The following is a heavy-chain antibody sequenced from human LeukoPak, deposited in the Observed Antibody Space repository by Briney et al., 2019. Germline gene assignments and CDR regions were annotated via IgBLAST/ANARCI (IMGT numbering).Heavy chain of an antibody. V-gene: IGHV3-23*01. CDR3: AKEWRRTTVSHAFDI. CDR1: GFTFSSSA. CDR2: ISGSGGSI. J-gene: IGHJ3*02. Sequence: GGSLRLSCAAPGFTFSSSALNWVRQAPGKGLEWVSGISGSGGSIYYADSVKGRFTISRDNSKNTLYLQMNSLRAEDTAVYYCAKEWRRTTVSHAFDIWGQGTMVTVSS. D-gene: IGHD4-11*01.